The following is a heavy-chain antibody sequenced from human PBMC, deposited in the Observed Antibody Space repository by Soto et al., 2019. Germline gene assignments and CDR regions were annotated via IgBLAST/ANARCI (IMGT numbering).Heavy chain of an antibody. J-gene: IGHJ4*02. Sequence: SETLSLTCTVSGGSISSGGYYWSWIRQHPGKGLEWIGYIYYSGSTYYNPSLKSRVTISVDTSKNQFSLKLSSVTAADTAVYYCARDKAVAGYFDYWGQGTLVTVSS. CDR2: IYYSGST. CDR3: ARDKAVAGYFDY. CDR1: GGSISSGGYY. D-gene: IGHD6-19*01. V-gene: IGHV4-31*03.